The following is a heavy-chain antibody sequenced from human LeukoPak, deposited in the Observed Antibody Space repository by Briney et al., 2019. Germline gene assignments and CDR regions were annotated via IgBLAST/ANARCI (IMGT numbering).Heavy chain of an antibody. CDR3: AGGYSSSWYRFDP. CDR2: ISSSSNTI. V-gene: IGHV3-48*01. J-gene: IGHJ5*02. Sequence: GGSLRLSCAASGFTFSSYSMNWVRQAPGKGLEWVSYISSSSNTIYYAESVKGRFTISRDNAKNSLYLQMNSLRAEDTAVYYCAGGYSSSWYRFDPWGQGTLVTVSS. D-gene: IGHD6-13*01. CDR1: GFTFSSYS.